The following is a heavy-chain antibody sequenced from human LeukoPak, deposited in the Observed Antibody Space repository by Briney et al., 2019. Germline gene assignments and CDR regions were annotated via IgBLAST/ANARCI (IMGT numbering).Heavy chain of an antibody. CDR1: GGSFSGYY. Sequence: PSETLSLTCAVYGGSFSGYYWSWIRQPPGKGLEWIGYIYYSGSTNYNPSLKSRVTISVDTSKNQFSLKLSSVTAADTAVYYCARDSIHYYDSSGYSGAFDIWGQGTMVTVSS. V-gene: IGHV4-59*01. CDR3: ARDSIHYYDSSGYSGAFDI. CDR2: IYYSGST. J-gene: IGHJ3*02. D-gene: IGHD3-22*01.